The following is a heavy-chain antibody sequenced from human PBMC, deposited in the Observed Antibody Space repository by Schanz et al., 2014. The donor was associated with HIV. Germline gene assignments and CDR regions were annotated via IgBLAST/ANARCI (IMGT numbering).Heavy chain of an antibody. D-gene: IGHD2-15*01. V-gene: IGHV3-23*01. J-gene: IGHJ4*02. Sequence: EVQLLESGGGLVQPGGSLRLSCEASGFTFSNYAMSWVRQAPGKGLEWVSGISDTGVRTNYADSVKGRFTISRDNAKNTLYLQMNSLRDEDTAVYYCARRSSDGGYYDNWGQGTLVTVSS. CDR3: ARRSSDGGYYDN. CDR2: ISDTGVRT. CDR1: GFTFSNYA.